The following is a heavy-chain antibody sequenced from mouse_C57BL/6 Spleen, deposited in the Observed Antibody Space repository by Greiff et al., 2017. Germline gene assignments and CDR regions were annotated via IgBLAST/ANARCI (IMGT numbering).Heavy chain of an antibody. Sequence: EVKLVESGGGLVQPGGSLSLSCAASGLTFTDSYMSWVRQPPGKALEWWGFIRNKANGYTTEYSASVKGRFTISRDNSQSILYLQMNALRAEDSATYYCAALLDAMDYWGQGTSVTVSS. CDR1: GLTFTDSY. CDR3: AALLDAMDY. J-gene: IGHJ4*01. V-gene: IGHV7-3*01. CDR2: IRNKANGYTT. D-gene: IGHD1-1*01.